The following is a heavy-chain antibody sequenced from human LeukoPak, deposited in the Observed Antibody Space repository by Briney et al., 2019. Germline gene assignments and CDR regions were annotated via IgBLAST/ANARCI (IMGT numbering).Heavy chain of an antibody. Sequence: SETLSLTCAVYVGSFSGYYWSWIRQPPGKGLEWIGEISHSGSTMYTTSLKNRVTISFDTSKNQFSLNLRSVTAADTAVYYCARDDALLGGTFFDLWGQGTLVTVSS. V-gene: IGHV4-34*01. CDR1: VGSFSGYY. CDR2: ISHSGST. D-gene: IGHD3-16*01. J-gene: IGHJ4*02. CDR3: ARDDALLGGTFFDL.